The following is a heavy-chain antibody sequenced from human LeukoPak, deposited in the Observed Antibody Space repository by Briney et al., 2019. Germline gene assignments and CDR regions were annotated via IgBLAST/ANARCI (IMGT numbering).Heavy chain of an antibody. CDR2: ISSSSSTI. CDR1: GFTFSSYS. CDR3: ARVSTANTLSNYYDSSGYYEGYFDY. Sequence: GGSLRLSCAASGFTFSSYSINWVRQAPGKGLEWVSYISSSSSTIYYADSVKGRFTISRDNSKSTLYLQMNSLRAEDTAVYYCARVSTANTLSNYYDSSGYYEGYFDYWGQGTLVTVSS. J-gene: IGHJ4*02. V-gene: IGHV3-48*01. D-gene: IGHD3-22*01.